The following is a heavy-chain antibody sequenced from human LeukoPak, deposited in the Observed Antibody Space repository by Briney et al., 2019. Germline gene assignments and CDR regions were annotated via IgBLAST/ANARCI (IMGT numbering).Heavy chain of an antibody. CDR3: ARVGRKTGYYGDYYYYGMDV. CDR2: IYYSGST. V-gene: IGHV4-39*07. J-gene: IGHJ6*02. CDR1: GGSISSSSYY. Sequence: PSETLSLTCTVSGGSISSSSYYWGWIRQPPGKGLEWIGYIYYSGSTYYNPSLKSRVTISVDTSKNQFSLKVTSVTAADTAVYYCARVGRKTGYYGDYYYYGMDVWGQGTTVTVSS. D-gene: IGHD3-9*01.